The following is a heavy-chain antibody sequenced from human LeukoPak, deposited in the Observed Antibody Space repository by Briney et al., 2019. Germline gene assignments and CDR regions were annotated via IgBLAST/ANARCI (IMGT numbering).Heavy chain of an antibody. J-gene: IGHJ3*02. V-gene: IGHV3-30*02. D-gene: IGHD3-22*01. CDR1: GFTFSSYG. CDR3: ARISAYYDSSGDAFDI. CDR2: IRNDGGDK. Sequence: GGSLRLSCAASGFTFSSYGMHWVRQAPGKGLEWVAFIRNDGGDKYYADSVKGRFTISRDNSKNTLYLQMNSLRAEDTAVYYCARISAYYDSSGDAFDIWGQGTMVTVSS.